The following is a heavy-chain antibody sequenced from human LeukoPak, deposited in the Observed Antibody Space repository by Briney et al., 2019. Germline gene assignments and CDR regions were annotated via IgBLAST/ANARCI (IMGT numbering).Heavy chain of an antibody. CDR3: ARSNSGSYRELDY. CDR1: GGSINSGSYF. CDR2: IYTSGST. D-gene: IGHD1-26*01. V-gene: IGHV4-61*02. Sequence: PSQTLSLTCTVSGGSINSGSYFWSWIRQPAGKGLEGIGRIYTSGSTNYNSSLMSRATISIHTSKNQFSLKLSSVTAADTAVYYCARSNSGSYRELDYWGQGALVTVSS. J-gene: IGHJ4*02.